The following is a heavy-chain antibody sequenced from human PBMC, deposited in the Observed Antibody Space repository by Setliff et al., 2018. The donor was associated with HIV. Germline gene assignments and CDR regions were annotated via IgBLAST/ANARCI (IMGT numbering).Heavy chain of an antibody. V-gene: IGHV4-39*01. CDR2: IYDSGST. Sequence: SETLSLTCSVYGASISNSNSYWGWIRQPPGKRLEWLGSIYDSGSTSYNPSLSSRVTISVDTSKNQFSLKLSSVTAADTAVYYCARQSDFWSGYYDGAFDIWGQGTMVTVSS. CDR3: ARQSDFWSGYYDGAFDI. CDR1: GASISNSNSY. D-gene: IGHD3-3*01. J-gene: IGHJ3*02.